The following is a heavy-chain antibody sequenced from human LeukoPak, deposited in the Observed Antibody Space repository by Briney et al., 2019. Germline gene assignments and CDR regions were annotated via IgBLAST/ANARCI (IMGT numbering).Heavy chain of an antibody. J-gene: IGHJ4*02. CDR2: IKQDGSEK. V-gene: IGHV3-7*01. CDR3: ARDYRRDFWSGYYFDY. D-gene: IGHD3-3*01. CDR1: GFTFSSYW. Sequence: GGSLRFSCAASGFTFSSYWMSWVRQAPGKGLEWVANIKQDGSEKYYVDCVKGRFTISRDNAKNSLYLQMNSLRAEDTAVYYCARDYRRDFWSGYYFDYWGQGTLVTVSS.